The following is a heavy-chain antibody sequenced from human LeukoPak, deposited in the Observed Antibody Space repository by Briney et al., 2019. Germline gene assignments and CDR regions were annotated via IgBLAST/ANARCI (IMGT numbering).Heavy chain of an antibody. J-gene: IGHJ4*02. CDR2: ISSSSSYI. CDR3: ARDSELSDY. D-gene: IGHD1-14*01. Sequence: GGSLRLSCAASGFTFSSYSMNWVRQAPGKGLEWVSSISSSSSYIYYADSVKGRLTISRDNAKNSLYLQMNSLRAEDTAVHYCARDSELSDYWGQGTLVSVSS. V-gene: IGHV3-21*01. CDR1: GFTFSSYS.